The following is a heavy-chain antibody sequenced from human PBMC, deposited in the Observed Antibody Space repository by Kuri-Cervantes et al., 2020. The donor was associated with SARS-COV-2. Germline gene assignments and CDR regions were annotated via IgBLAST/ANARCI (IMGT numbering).Heavy chain of an antibody. CDR3: ARDRELGTRGANWFDP. D-gene: IGHD7-27*01. Sequence: GESLKISCAASGFTFSSYWMSRVRQAPGKGLEWVANIKQDGSEKYYVDSVKGRFTISRDNAKNSLYLQMNSLRAEDTAVYYCARDRELGTRGANWFDPWGQGTLVTVSS. J-gene: IGHJ5*02. V-gene: IGHV3-7*01. CDR1: GFTFSSYW. CDR2: IKQDGSEK.